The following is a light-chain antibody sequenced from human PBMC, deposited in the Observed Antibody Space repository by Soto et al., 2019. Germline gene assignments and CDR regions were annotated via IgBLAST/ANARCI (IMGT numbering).Light chain of an antibody. CDR1: QSLSGN. Sequence: EIVLTQSPGTLSLSPGETATLSCRASQSLSGNLAWYQQKPGQAPRLLIFRASSRATGVPARFSGRGSGTEFTLTISGLQSEDFAVYYCQQYSNWPPWTFGPGTKVDIK. V-gene: IGKV3-15*01. CDR2: RAS. CDR3: QQYSNWPPWT. J-gene: IGKJ1*01.